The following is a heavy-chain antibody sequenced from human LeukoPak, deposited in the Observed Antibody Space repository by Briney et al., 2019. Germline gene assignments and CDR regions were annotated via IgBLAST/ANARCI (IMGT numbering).Heavy chain of an antibody. Sequence: SETLSLTCTVSGGSISSSSYYWGWIRQPPGKGLEWIGSIYYSGSTYYNPTLKSRVTISVDTSKSQFSLKLSSVTAADTAMYYCASLPRYCSGGTCRDTFDIWGPGTMVTVSS. D-gene: IGHD2-15*01. V-gene: IGHV4-39*01. CDR2: IYYSGST. CDR1: GGSISSSSYY. J-gene: IGHJ3*02. CDR3: ASLPRYCSGGTCRDTFDI.